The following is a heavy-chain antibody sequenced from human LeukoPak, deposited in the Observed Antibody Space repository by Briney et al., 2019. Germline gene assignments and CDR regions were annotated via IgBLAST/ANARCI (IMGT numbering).Heavy chain of an antibody. D-gene: IGHD6-13*01. CDR1: GFTFSHYA. CDR3: AKDVRVLGYDSSWQFDY. V-gene: IGHV3-23*01. CDR2: ITDNGDDT. Sequence: GGSLRLSCATSGFTFSHYAMSWVRQAPGKGLEWVSAITDNGDDTNYADSVKGRFTISRYNSKITLDLQMNRLRADDTAVYYCAKDVRVLGYDSSWQFDYWGQGALVTVSS. J-gene: IGHJ4*02.